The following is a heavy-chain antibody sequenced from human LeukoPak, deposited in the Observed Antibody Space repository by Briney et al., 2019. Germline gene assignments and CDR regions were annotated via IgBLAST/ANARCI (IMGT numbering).Heavy chain of an antibody. V-gene: IGHV3-33*01. CDR3: ARNRGGLGVAMGFDY. CDR1: GFSFSVLG. J-gene: IGHJ4*02. CDR2: IWYDGGTK. D-gene: IGHD3-16*01. Sequence: GRSRTLSWAASGFSFSVLGAHWVRQAPAGGLGWVAIIWYDGGTKNYADSVTGRFTISTGDSDNTLYLLMSSLRAVDTAVNYCARNRGGLGVAMGFDYWGQGTLVTVSS.